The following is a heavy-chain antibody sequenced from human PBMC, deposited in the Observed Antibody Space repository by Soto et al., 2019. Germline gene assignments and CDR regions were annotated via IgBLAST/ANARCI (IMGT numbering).Heavy chain of an antibody. CDR2: ISGSGGST. D-gene: IGHD3-22*01. Sequence: EVQLLESGGGLVQPGGSLRLSCAASGFTFSSYAMSWVRQAPGKGLEWVSAISGSGGSTYYADSVKGRFTISRDNSKNTLYLQMNSLRAEDTAVYYCAKDGGYAYYDSSGYYFAYWGQGTLVTVSS. V-gene: IGHV3-23*01. CDR3: AKDGGYAYYDSSGYYFAY. J-gene: IGHJ4*02. CDR1: GFTFSSYA.